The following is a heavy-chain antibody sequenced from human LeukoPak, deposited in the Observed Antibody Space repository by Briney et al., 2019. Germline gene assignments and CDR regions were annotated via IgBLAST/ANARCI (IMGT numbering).Heavy chain of an antibody. D-gene: IGHD3-22*01. CDR1: GHTFTSYG. V-gene: IGHV1-18*01. J-gene: IGHJ4*02. CDR3: ARDRYYYDSSGYVDY. Sequence: ASVKVSCKASGHTFTSYGISWVRRAPGQGLEWMGWISAYNGNTNYAQKLQGRVTMTTDTSTSTAYMELRSLRSDDTAVYYCARDRYYYDSSGYVDYWGQGTLVTVSS. CDR2: ISAYNGNT.